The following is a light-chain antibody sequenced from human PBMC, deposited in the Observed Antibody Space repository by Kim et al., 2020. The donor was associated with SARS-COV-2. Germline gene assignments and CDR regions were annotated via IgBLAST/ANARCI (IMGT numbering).Light chain of an antibody. CDR3: QQYYTTPLT. CDR2: GAS. Sequence: ASVGDRVTITCRASQTILSYLNWYQQKPGKAPKLLIYGASSLQSGVPSRFSGSRSGTDFTLTISSLQPEDFATYYCQQYYTTPLTFGGGTKVDIK. J-gene: IGKJ4*01. V-gene: IGKV1-39*01. CDR1: QTILSY.